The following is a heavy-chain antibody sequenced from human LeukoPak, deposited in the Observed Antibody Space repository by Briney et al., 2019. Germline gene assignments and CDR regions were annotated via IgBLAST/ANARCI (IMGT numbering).Heavy chain of an antibody. CDR3: ARLGRYADY. CDR2: ISGSGGSS. V-gene: IGHV3-23*01. CDR1: GFTFTNYA. Sequence: PGGSLRLSCAASGFTFTNYAMTWVSQVPGKGLEWVSHISGSGGSSYHVDSVKGRFTISRDNSKNTLYLQMNSLRAEDTAVYYCARLGRYADYWGQGTLVTVSS. J-gene: IGHJ4*02. D-gene: IGHD3-16*01.